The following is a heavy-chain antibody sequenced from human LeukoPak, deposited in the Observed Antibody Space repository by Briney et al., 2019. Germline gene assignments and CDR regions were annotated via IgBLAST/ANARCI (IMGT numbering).Heavy chain of an antibody. CDR2: ISYDGSNK. D-gene: IGHD3-10*01. V-gene: IGHV3-30-3*01. J-gene: IGHJ6*02. CDR3: ARESRPSGYYYYGMDV. Sequence: WVRQAPGKGLEWVAVISYDGSNKYYADSVKGRFTISRDNSKNTLYLQMNSLRAEDTAVYYCARESRPSGYYYYGMDVWGQGTTVTVSS.